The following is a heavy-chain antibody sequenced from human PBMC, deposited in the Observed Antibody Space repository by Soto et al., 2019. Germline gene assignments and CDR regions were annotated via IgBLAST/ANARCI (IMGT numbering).Heavy chain of an antibody. V-gene: IGHV3-23*01. CDR1: GLTFTSSA. J-gene: IGHJ5*02. CDR3: AKVFLSSDT. CDR2: ISNTGGKT. Sequence: EVQLSESGGGLVQTGGSLRLSCAASGLTFTSSAMTWVRQAPGKGLEWVSAISNTGGKTFYADSVKGRFTISRDNSRNTLYLQMNSLRVEDTAVYYCAKVFLSSDTWGQGTLVTVSS. D-gene: IGHD2-15*01.